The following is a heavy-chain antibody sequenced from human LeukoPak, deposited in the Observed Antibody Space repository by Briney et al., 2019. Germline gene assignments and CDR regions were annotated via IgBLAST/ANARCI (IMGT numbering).Heavy chain of an antibody. CDR2: IIPIFGTA. CDR1: GGTFSSYA. D-gene: IGHD6-19*01. CDR3: ARVYSSGWQYFDY. J-gene: IGHJ4*02. Sequence: ASVKVSCKASGGTFSSYAISWVRQAPGRGLEWMGGIIPIFGTANYAQKFQGRVTITADESTSTAYMELSSLRSEDTAVYYCARVYSSGWQYFDYWGQGTLVTVSS. V-gene: IGHV1-69*13.